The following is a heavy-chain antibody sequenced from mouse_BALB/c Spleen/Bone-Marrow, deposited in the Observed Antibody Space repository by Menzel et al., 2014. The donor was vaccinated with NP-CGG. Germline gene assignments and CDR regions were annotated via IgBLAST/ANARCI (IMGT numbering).Heavy chain of an antibody. J-gene: IGHJ4*01. CDR3: TRDGKGNYDYAMDY. D-gene: IGHD2-1*01. CDR2: ISSGGSYT. V-gene: IGHV5-6-4*01. CDR1: GFTFSSYT. Sequence: VKVVDSGGGLVKPGGSLKLSCAASGFTFSSYTMSWVRQTPEKRLEWVATISSGGSYTYYPDSVKGRFTISRDNAKNTLYLQMSSLKSEDTAMYYCTRDGKGNYDYAMDYWGQGTSVTVSS.